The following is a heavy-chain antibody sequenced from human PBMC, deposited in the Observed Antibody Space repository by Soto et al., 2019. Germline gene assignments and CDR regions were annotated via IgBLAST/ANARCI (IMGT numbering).Heavy chain of an antibody. CDR3: AKAGNSGWYGYYFDY. CDR1: GFTCSSYG. Sequence: ALRRSCAAPGFTCSSYGMHWVRQAQGKGLEWVAVISYDGSNKYYADSVKGRFTISRDNSKNTLYLQMNSLRAEDTAVYYCAKAGNSGWYGYYFDYWGQVTLVTVSS. CDR2: ISYDGSNK. V-gene: IGHV3-30*18. D-gene: IGHD6-19*01. J-gene: IGHJ4*02.